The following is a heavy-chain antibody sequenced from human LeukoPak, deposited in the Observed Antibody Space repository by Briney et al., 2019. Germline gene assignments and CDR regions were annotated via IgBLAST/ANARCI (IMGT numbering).Heavy chain of an antibody. D-gene: IGHD3-16*01. CDR1: GFTFSNYG. CDR3: ARPVVLGAYLRGAYYFDS. V-gene: IGHV3-33*01. CDR2: IWYDGSDK. Sequence: GGSLRLSCAASGFTFSNYGMHWVRQAPGKGLEWVAVIWYDGSDKYHADSVKGRFTISRDNSKNTLYLQMNSLRVKDTAVYYCARPVVLGAYLRGAYYFDSWGQGTLVTVSS. J-gene: IGHJ4*02.